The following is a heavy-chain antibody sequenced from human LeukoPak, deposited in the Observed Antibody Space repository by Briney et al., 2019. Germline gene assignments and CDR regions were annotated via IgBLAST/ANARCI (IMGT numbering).Heavy chain of an antibody. V-gene: IGHV4-59*01. Sequence: SETLSLTCTVSGASISSYYWSWIRQPPGKGLEWIGYIYYSGSTIYNPSLKSRVTISVDTSKNQFSLNLSSVTAADTAVYYCARDIRDGYNKYYFDYWGQGSLVTVSS. D-gene: IGHD5-24*01. J-gene: IGHJ4*02. CDR2: IYYSGST. CDR1: GASISSYY. CDR3: ARDIRDGYNKYYFDY.